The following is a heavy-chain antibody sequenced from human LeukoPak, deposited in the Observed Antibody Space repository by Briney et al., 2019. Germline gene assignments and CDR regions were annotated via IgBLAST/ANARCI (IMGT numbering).Heavy chain of an antibody. Sequence: GGSLRLSCIGSGFSFGDSAVNWVRQAPGKGLEWVALIRSRPYGGTTRYAPSVEGRFSISRDDSKNTAYLQMDSLKTEDTAIYYCTREGSNNWYRQYHFDYWGQGTLVTVSS. CDR1: GFSFGDSA. V-gene: IGHV3-49*04. CDR2: IRSRPYGGTT. D-gene: IGHD1-20*01. J-gene: IGHJ4*02. CDR3: TREGSNNWYRQYHFDY.